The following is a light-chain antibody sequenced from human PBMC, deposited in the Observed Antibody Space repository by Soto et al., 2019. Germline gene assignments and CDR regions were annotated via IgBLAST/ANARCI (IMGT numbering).Light chain of an antibody. V-gene: IGLV7-43*01. J-gene: IGLJ2*01. Sequence: CASNTGAVTSDCHPNWFQQKPGQAPRALIYRTNNVHSWTPARFSGSLLGGKAALTLSGVQPEDKADYYCLLFYGGVHIFGGGTKLTVL. CDR2: RTN. CDR3: LLFYGGVHI. CDR1: TGAVTSDCH.